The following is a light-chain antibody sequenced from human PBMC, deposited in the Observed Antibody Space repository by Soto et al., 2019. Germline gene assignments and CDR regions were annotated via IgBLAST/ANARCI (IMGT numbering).Light chain of an antibody. CDR1: SSNTGAGYD. CDR3: QSYDSSLSGWL. CDR2: GNN. Sequence: QLVLTQPPSVSGAPGQRVTISCTGSSSNTGAGYDVHWYQQLPGTAPRLLIYGNNNRPAGVPDRFSASKSGTSASLAITGLQAEDEADYYCQSYDSSLSGWLFGGGTKLTVL. V-gene: IGLV1-40*01. J-gene: IGLJ3*02.